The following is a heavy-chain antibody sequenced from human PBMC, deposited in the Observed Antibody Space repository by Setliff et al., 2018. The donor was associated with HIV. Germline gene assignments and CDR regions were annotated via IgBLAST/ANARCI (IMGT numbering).Heavy chain of an antibody. V-gene: IGHV3-30*09. D-gene: IGHD6-19*01. CDR1: GFTFTDYA. CDR3: ARGLWLGTFDL. J-gene: IGHJ5*02. Sequence: PGGSLRLSCANSGFTFTDYAMHWVRQAPGKGLECVAVITDDGSNKYYADSVKGRFAISKDFAKRSVYLQMDNLRAEDTATYYCARGLWLGTFDLWGQGTLVTVSS. CDR2: ITDDGSNK.